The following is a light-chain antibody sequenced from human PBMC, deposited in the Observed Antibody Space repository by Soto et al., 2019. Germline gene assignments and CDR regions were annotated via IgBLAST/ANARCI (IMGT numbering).Light chain of an antibody. CDR1: SSNIGAGYD. CDR2: GNS. J-gene: IGLJ2*01. Sequence: QSVLTQPPSVSGAPGQRVTISCTGSSSNIGAGYDVHWYQQLPGTAPKLLIYGNSNRPSGVPDRFSASKSGTSASLAITGLQAEDEADYYCQSYDSSLSVSVFGGGTKLTVL. CDR3: QSYDSSLSVSV. V-gene: IGLV1-40*01.